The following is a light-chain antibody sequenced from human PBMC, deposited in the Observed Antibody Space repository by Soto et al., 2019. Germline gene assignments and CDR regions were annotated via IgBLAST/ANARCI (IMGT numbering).Light chain of an antibody. Sequence: IQITQAPSTLSSSLGDRVTITCRASQSISSWLAWYQQKPGKAPKLLIFAASSLQSGVPSRFSGSRSGPDFTLTISSLQPEDFATYYCQQSYSSPPTFGQGTKVDIK. V-gene: IGKV1-39*01. CDR3: QQSYSSPPT. CDR2: AAS. CDR1: QSISSW. J-gene: IGKJ1*01.